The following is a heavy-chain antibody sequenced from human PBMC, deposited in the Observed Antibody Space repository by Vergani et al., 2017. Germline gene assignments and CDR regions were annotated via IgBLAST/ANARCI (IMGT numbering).Heavy chain of an antibody. CDR3: AKDHDYGDTQGY. Sequence: EVQLLESGGGLVQPGGSLRLSCAASGFTFSSYVMSWVRQAPGKGLEWVSAISGSGGSTYYADSVKGRFTISRDNSKNTLYLQMNSLRAEDTAVYYCAKDHDYGDTQGYWGQGTLVTVSS. CDR2: ISGSGGST. CDR1: GFTFSSYV. D-gene: IGHD4-17*01. J-gene: IGHJ4*02. V-gene: IGHV3-23*01.